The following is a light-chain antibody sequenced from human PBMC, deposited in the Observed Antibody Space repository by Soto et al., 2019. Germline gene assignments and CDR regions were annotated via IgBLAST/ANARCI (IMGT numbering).Light chain of an antibody. V-gene: IGKV3-11*01. Sequence: EIVLTQSPATLSLSPGERATLSCRASQSVGTYLAWYQQKPGQAPRLLIYDVSKMATGIPARFSGSGSGTDFTLTIGSLEPEDFAVYYCQQSGKWPWTFGQGTKVEIK. CDR3: QQSGKWPWT. CDR1: QSVGTY. CDR2: DVS. J-gene: IGKJ1*01.